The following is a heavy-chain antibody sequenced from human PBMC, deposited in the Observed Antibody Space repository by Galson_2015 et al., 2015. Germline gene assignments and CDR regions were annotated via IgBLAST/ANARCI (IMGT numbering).Heavy chain of an antibody. CDR2: ISAYNGNT. D-gene: IGHD6-19*01. V-gene: IGHV1-18*04. CDR1: GYTSTNYG. J-gene: IGHJ4*02. Sequence: SVKVSCKASGYTSTNYGISWVRQAPGQGLEWMGWISAYNGNTNYAQKFQVRVTMTIDTSTSTAYMVLRSLRSDDTAVYYCARDFSIAVAGTFDYWGQGTLVTVSS. CDR3: ARDFSIAVAGTFDY.